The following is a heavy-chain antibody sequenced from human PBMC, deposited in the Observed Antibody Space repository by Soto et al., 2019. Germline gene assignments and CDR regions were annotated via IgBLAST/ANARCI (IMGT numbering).Heavy chain of an antibody. Sequence: SETLSLTCTVSGGSMRNYFWTWIRQPPGKGLEWIGYIHYSGTTSFFPSYNPSLRSRVTISEDTSKNQFSLKLLSVTTADTAVYFCVAGEDSSRNLAPYYLDFWGQGTLVTVSS. CDR3: VAGEDSSRNLAPYYLDF. J-gene: IGHJ4*02. CDR1: GGSMRNYF. CDR2: IHYSGTT. D-gene: IGHD6-13*01. V-gene: IGHV4-59*01.